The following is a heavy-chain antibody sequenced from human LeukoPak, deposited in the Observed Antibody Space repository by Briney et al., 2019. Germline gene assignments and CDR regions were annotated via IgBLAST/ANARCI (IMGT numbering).Heavy chain of an antibody. CDR3: ARDRRWLQPGGFDY. J-gene: IGHJ4*02. Sequence: GGSLRLSCAASGFTFDDYAMHWVRQAPGKGLEWVSGISWNSGSIGYADSVKGRFTIFRDNAKNSLYLQMNSLRAEDTAVYYCARDRRWLQPGGFDYWGQGTLVTVSS. CDR2: ISWNSGSI. D-gene: IGHD5-24*01. V-gene: IGHV3-9*01. CDR1: GFTFDDYA.